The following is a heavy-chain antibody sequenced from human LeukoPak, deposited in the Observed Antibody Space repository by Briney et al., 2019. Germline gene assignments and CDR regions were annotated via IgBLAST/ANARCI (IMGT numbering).Heavy chain of an antibody. CDR1: GGSFSGYY. CDR3: ARHVSVAAVDY. Sequence: PSETLSLTCAVYGGSFSGYYWSWIRQPPGKGLEWIGEINHSGSTNYNPSLKSRVTISVDTSKNQFSLKLSSVTAADTAVYYCARHVSVAAVDYWGQGTLVTVSS. D-gene: IGHD6-13*01. J-gene: IGHJ4*02. CDR2: INHSGST. V-gene: IGHV4-34*01.